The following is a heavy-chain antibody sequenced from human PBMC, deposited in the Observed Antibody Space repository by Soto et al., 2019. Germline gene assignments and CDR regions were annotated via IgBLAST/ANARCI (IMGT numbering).Heavy chain of an antibody. Sequence: APVKVSCKAFGYTFTSFCVNRVRQAPGQGLEWMGWIRSYNNSTNYAQKLQGRVTMTTDTSTNTAYMELRSLRSDDTAVYYCARHGNGDDYWGQGTLVTVSS. CDR2: IRSYNNST. V-gene: IGHV1-18*01. CDR3: ARHGNGDDY. D-gene: IGHD2-8*01. J-gene: IGHJ4*02. CDR1: GYTFTSFC.